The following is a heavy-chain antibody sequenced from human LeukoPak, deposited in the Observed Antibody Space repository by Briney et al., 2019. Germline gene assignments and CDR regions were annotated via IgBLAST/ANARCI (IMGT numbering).Heavy chain of an antibody. CDR3: ARVKYSYGYYDY. CDR1: GVSINSDAYF. J-gene: IGHJ4*02. Sequence: SQTLSLTCTVSGVSINSDAYFWSWIRQPPGKGLEWIGYIYYSGSTYYNPSLKSRVTISVDRSKNQFSLKLSSVTAADTAVYYCARVKYSYGYYDYWGQGTLVTVSS. V-gene: IGHV4-30-2*01. D-gene: IGHD5-18*01. CDR2: IYYSGST.